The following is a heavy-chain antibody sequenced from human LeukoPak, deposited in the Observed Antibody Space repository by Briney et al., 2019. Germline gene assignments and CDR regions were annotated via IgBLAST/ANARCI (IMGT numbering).Heavy chain of an antibody. Sequence: PSETLSLTCTVSGGSITSTSYYWGWIRQPPGKGLEWIGSIYYSGSANYNPSLKSRVTISVDTSKNQFSLKLSSVTAADTAVYYCARVGLRYFDWLIDYWGQGTLVTVSS. CDR3: ARVGLRYFDWLIDY. CDR2: IYYSGSA. V-gene: IGHV4-39*07. CDR1: GGSITSTSYY. D-gene: IGHD3-9*01. J-gene: IGHJ4*02.